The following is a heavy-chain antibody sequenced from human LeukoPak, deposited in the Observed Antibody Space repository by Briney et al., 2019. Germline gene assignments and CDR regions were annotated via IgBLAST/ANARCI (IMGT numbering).Heavy chain of an antibody. Sequence: GGSLRLSCEASGFTFSRYWMHWVRQAPGKGLVWVSRIKSDGKTNYADSVKGRFTISRDNAKNTVSLQMDSLRAEDTGVYYCAKVREMDTILGKFDNWGQGTLVTVSS. CDR3: AKVREMDTILGKFDN. D-gene: IGHD5-24*01. CDR2: IKSDGKT. CDR1: GFTFSRYW. V-gene: IGHV3-74*01. J-gene: IGHJ5*02.